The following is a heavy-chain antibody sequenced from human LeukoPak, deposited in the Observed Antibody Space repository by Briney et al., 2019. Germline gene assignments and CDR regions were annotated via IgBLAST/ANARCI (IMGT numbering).Heavy chain of an antibody. J-gene: IGHJ4*02. CDR1: GGSISSSHYY. Sequence: SETLSLTCTVSGGSISSSHYYWGWNRQPPGKGLEWIGYIYYSGSTYYNPSLKSRVTISVDTSKNQFSLKLSSVTAADTAVYYCAREVAVAGIGYWGQGTLVTVSS. V-gene: IGHV4-30-4*08. CDR3: AREVAVAGIGY. D-gene: IGHD6-19*01. CDR2: IYYSGST.